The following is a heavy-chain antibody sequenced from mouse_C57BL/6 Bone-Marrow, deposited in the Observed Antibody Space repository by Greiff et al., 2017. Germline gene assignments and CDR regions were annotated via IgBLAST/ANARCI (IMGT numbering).Heavy chain of an antibody. CDR1: GYTFTDYY. D-gene: IGHD2-3*01. V-gene: IGHV1-19*01. Sequence: EVQLQQSGPVLVKPGASVKMSCKASGYTFTDYYMNWVKQSHGKSLEWIGVINPYNGGTSYNQKFKGKATLTVDKSSSTAYMELNSLTSEDSAVYYCAKRAGYYYFDYWGQGTTLTVSS. CDR3: AKRAGYYYFDY. CDR2: INPYNGGT. J-gene: IGHJ2*01.